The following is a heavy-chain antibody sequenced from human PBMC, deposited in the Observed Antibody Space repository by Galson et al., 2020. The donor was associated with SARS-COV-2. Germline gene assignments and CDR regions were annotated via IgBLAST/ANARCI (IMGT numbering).Heavy chain of an antibody. D-gene: IGHD1-26*01. Sequence: IGYIDSSGSTNYNPSLKSRVTISVDTSKKQFSLKLNSVTAADTAVYYCARGRWELPFWGQGTLVTVSS. CDR3: ARGRWELPF. J-gene: IGHJ4*02. V-gene: IGHV4-59*09. CDR2: IDSSGST.